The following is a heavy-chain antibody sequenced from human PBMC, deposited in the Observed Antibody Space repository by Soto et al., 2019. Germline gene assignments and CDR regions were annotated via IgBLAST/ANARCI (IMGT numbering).Heavy chain of an antibody. J-gene: IGHJ5*02. CDR1: GYTFTSYA. Sequence: ASVKVSCRASGYTFTSYAMHWVRQAPGQRLEWMGWINAGNGNTKYSQKFQGRVTITRDTSASTAYMELSSLRSADTAVYYCARDLLYDFWSGYSPFDPWGEGTLVTVSS. D-gene: IGHD3-3*01. CDR3: ARDLLYDFWSGYSPFDP. CDR2: INAGNGNT. V-gene: IGHV1-3*01.